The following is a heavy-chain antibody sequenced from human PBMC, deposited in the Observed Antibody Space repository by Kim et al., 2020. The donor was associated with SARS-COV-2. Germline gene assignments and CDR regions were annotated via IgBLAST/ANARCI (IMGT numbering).Heavy chain of an antibody. D-gene: IGHD2-2*01. CDR1: GGSFSGYY. J-gene: IGHJ1*01. CDR3: ARLGMLRVPAAMAAEYFQH. CDR2: INHSGST. V-gene: IGHV4-34*01. Sequence: SETLSLTCAVYGGSFSGYYWSWIRQPPGKGLEWIGEINHSGSTNYNPSLKSRVTISVDTSKNQFSLKLSSVTAADTAVYYCARLGMLRVPAAMAAEYFQHWGQGALVTVFS.